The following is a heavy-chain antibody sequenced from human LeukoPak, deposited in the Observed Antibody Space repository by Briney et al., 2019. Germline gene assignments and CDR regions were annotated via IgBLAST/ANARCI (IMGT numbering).Heavy chain of an antibody. J-gene: IGHJ4*02. CDR3: TRARVPGVVIPVDY. Sequence: GGSLRLSCTAPVFTFGDYALSWVRQAPGKGLEWVGFIRSKAYGGTTEYAATVKGRFTISRDDSKSIAYLQMNSLKIEDTAVYYCTRARVPGVVIPVDYWGQGTLVTVSS. D-gene: IGHD3-3*01. V-gene: IGHV3-49*04. CDR2: IRSKAYGGTT. CDR1: VFTFGDYA.